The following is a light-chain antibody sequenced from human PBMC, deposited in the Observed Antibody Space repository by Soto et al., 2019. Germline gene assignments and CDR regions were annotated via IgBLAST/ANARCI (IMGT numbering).Light chain of an antibody. CDR1: QSISDL. CDR3: QQYNGYWT. V-gene: IGKV1-5*03. CDR2: KAS. J-gene: IGKJ1*01. Sequence: DIQMTQSPSTLSAFVGDRVTITCRASQSISDLLAWYQQKPGKAPKLLIYKASTLKSGVPSRFSGSGSGTEYTLTISSRQPDDFATYYCQQYNGYWTFGQGTKVEIK.